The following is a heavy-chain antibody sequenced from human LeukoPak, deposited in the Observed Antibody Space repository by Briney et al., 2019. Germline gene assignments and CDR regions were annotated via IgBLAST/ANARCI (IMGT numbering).Heavy chain of an antibody. CDR3: ASGGSYFDN. Sequence: GGSLRLSCAASGFAVSSNYMSWVRHTPGKGLEWVSLIYSGGSTYYADSVKGRFTISGDNSKTTLFLQMTSLRVEDTALYYCASGGSYFDNWGQGTLVTVSS. V-gene: IGHV3-53*01. CDR2: IYSGGST. D-gene: IGHD1-26*01. CDR1: GFAVSSNY. J-gene: IGHJ4*02.